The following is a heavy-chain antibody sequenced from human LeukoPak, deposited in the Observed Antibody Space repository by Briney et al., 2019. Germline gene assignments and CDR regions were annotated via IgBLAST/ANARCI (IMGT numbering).Heavy chain of an antibody. V-gene: IGHV3-7*01. CDR1: GFPFNSYW. D-gene: IGHD3-22*01. CDR3: ARVSSYDSSGYYHQSTYYFDY. J-gene: IGHJ4*02. CDR2: IKQDGSEK. Sequence: GSLRLSCAASGFPFNSYWMSWVRQAPGKGLEGVANIKQDGSEKYYVDSVKGRFTISRDNAKNSLYLQMNSLRAEDTAVYYCARVSSYDSSGYYHQSTYYFDYWGQGTLVTVSS.